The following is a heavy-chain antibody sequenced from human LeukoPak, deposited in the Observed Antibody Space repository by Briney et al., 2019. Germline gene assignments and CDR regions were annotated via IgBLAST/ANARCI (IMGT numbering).Heavy chain of an antibody. CDR1: GYTFTGDY. CDR2: ISAYNGNT. CDR3: ARDPYSGAYGDTYYYYMDV. Sequence: ASVKVSCKASGYTFTGDYIYWVRQAPGQGLEWMGWISAYNGNTNYAQKLQGRVTMTTDTSTSTAYMELRSLRSDDTAVYYCARDPYSGAYGDTYYYYMDVWGKGTTVTISS. D-gene: IGHD1-26*01. V-gene: IGHV1-18*04. J-gene: IGHJ6*03.